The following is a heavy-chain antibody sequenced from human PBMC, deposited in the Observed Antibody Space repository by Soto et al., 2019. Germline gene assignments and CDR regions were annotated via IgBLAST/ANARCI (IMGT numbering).Heavy chain of an antibody. Sequence: QVQLQESGPGLVKPSQTLSLTCTVSGGSISSGGYYWSWIRQHPGKGLEWIGYIYYSGSTYYNPSLKSRVTISVDTSKNQFYLKLRSVPAADTAVYYCARVRPYCSGGSCYLPALDAFDIWGQVTMVTVSS. V-gene: IGHV4-31*03. CDR3: ARVRPYCSGGSCYLPALDAFDI. CDR1: GGSISSGGYY. D-gene: IGHD2-15*01. J-gene: IGHJ3*02. CDR2: IYYSGST.